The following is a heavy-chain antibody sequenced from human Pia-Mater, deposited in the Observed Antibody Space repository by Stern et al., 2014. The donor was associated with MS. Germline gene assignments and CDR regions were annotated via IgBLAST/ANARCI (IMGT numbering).Heavy chain of an antibody. CDR3: ATAPPRGYTYGNFDY. J-gene: IGHJ4*02. CDR2: IYPGDSDT. D-gene: IGHD5-18*01. Sequence: EVQLEESGPEVKKPGESLKISCKGSGYSFSNYWIGWVRQMPGKGLEWIGIIYPGDSDTRYSPSFQGQVTISADKSINTAYLQWSSLKASDTAIYYCATAPPRGYTYGNFDYWGQGTLVTVSS. V-gene: IGHV5-51*03. CDR1: GYSFSNYW.